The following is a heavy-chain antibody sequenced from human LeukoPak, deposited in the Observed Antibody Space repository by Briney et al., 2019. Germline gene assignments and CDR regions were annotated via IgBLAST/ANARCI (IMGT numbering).Heavy chain of an antibody. D-gene: IGHD6-6*01. V-gene: IGHV4-59*01. CDR2: IYYSGST. Sequence: SETLSLTCTVSGGSIGTYYWSWIRQPPGKGLEWIGYIYYSGSTNYNPSLRSRVTISVDTSKNQFSLNLTSVTTADTAVYYCAREASIYFDYWGQGTLVTVSS. CDR3: AREASIYFDY. J-gene: IGHJ4*02. CDR1: GGSIGTYY.